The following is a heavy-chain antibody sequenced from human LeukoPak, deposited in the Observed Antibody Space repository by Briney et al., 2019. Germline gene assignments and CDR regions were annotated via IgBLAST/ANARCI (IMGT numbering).Heavy chain of an antibody. V-gene: IGHV3-9*01. CDR3: AKDSPPTTTSFFDY. Sequence: GGSLRLSCAASGFTFDDYAMHWVWQAPGKGLEWVSGVSWNSGSKGYADSVKGRFTISRDNAKNSLYLQMNSLRAEDTALYYCAKDSPPTTTSFFDYWGQGTLVTVSS. J-gene: IGHJ4*02. CDR2: VSWNSGSK. D-gene: IGHD1-26*01. CDR1: GFTFDDYA.